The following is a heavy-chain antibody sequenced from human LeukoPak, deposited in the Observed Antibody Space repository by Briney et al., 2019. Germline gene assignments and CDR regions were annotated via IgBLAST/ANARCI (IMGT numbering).Heavy chain of an antibody. Sequence: ASVKVSCKASGYTFTSYGISWVRQAPGQGLEWMGWISAYNGNTNYAQKLQGRVTMTTDTSTSKAYMELRSLRSDDTAVYYCAREGSIIMVNVYYYGMDVWGQGTTVTVSS. CDR1: GYTFTSYG. CDR2: ISAYNGNT. J-gene: IGHJ6*02. V-gene: IGHV1-18*01. D-gene: IGHD3-10*01. CDR3: AREGSIIMVNVYYYGMDV.